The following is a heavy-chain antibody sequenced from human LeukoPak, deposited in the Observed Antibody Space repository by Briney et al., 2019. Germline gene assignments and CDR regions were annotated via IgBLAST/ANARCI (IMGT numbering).Heavy chain of an antibody. CDR2: INHSGST. J-gene: IGHJ4*02. V-gene: IGHV4-34*01. CDR1: GGSFSGYY. CDR3: VRRCSSTSCYRRGDY. Sequence: PSETLSLTCAVYGGSFSGYYWSWIRQPPGKGLEWIGEINHSGSTNYNPSLKSRVTISVDMSKNQFSLKLTSVTAADTALYYCVRRCSSTSCYRRGDYWGQGTLVTVSS. D-gene: IGHD2-2*01.